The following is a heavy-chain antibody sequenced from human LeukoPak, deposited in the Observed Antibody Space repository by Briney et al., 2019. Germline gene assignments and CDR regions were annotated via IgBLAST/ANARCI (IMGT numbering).Heavy chain of an antibody. Sequence: GGSLRLSCAASGFTFSSYTMYWVRQPPGKGLEWVSIIGGSGGDIHYADSVKGRFTISRDNSKNTLYLQMNSLRVEDTAIYYCAIDPNWGIHYWGQGVLVTVSS. CDR2: IGGSGGDI. CDR1: GFTFSSYT. D-gene: IGHD7-27*01. CDR3: AIDPNWGIHY. V-gene: IGHV3-23*01. J-gene: IGHJ4*02.